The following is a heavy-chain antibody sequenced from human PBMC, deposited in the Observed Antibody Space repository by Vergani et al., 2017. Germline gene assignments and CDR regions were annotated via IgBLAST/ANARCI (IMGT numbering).Heavy chain of an antibody. CDR1: GGSFSGYY. J-gene: IGHJ5*02. CDR3: ARAAKLRYCSSTSCYRGATLSQHSWFDP. D-gene: IGHD2-2*01. Sequence: QVQLQQWGAGLLKPSETLSLTCAVYGGSFSGYYWSWIRQPPGKGLEWIGEINHSGSTNYNPSLKSRVTISVDTSKNQFSLKLSSVTAAATAVYYCARAAKLRYCSSTSCYRGATLSQHSWFDPWGQGTLVTVSS. CDR2: INHSGST. V-gene: IGHV4-34*01.